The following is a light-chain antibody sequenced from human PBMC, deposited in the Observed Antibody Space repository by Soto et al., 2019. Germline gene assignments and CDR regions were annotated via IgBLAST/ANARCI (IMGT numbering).Light chain of an antibody. V-gene: IGLV2-11*01. CDR2: DVT. CDR1: SSDVGAYKY. Sequence: QSALTQPRSVSGSPGQSVTISCTGTSSDVGAYKYVSWYQHYPGEAPKVMIYDVTQRPSGVPDRFSGTKSGNTASLTISGPQADDEADYYCSAYAASYPRVSGTSTKVTAL. CDR3: SAYAASYPRV. J-gene: IGLJ1*01.